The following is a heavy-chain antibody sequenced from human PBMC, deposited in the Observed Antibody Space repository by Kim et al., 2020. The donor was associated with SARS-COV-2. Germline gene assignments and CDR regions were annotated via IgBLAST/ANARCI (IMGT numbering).Heavy chain of an antibody. J-gene: IGHJ4*02. CDR3: ARATDSGSYFHFDY. D-gene: IGHD1-26*01. Sequence: SETLSLTCTVSGGSVSSGSYYWSWIRQPPGKGLEWIGYIYYSGSTNYNPSLKSRVTISVDTSKNQFSLKLSSVTAADTAVYYCARATDSGSYFHFDYWGQGTLVTVSS. CDR2: IYYSGST. V-gene: IGHV4-61*01. CDR1: GGSVSSGSYY.